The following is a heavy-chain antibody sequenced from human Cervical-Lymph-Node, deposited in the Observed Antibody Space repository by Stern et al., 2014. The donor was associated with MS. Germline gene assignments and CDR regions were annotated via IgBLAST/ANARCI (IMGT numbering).Heavy chain of an antibody. CDR2: LNSDGSIT. CDR3: ARDMRNGYYGMDV. J-gene: IGHJ6*02. Sequence: EVQLVESGGGLVQPGGSLRLSCAASGFSFNTYWMHWVRQAPGKGLVWVSRLNSDGSITSYADPVKGQFTISRDIAKNTLYLQMNSLRVDDTGVYYCARDMRNGYYGMDVWGQGTTVIVSS. V-gene: IGHV3-74*01. CDR1: GFSFNTYW. D-gene: IGHD1-1*01.